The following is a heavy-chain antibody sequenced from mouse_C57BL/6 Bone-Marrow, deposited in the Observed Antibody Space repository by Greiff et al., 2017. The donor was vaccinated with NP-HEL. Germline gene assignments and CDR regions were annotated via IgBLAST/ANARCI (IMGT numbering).Heavy chain of an antibody. CDR2: IYPGDGDT. CDR1: GYAFSSSW. CDR3: ARRKGYGNYRYFDV. Sequence: VQLQQSGPELVKPGASVKISCKASGYAFSSSWMNWVKQRPGKGLEWIGRIYPGDGDTNYNGKFKGKATLTADKSSSTAYMQLSSLTSEDSAVYFCARRKGYGNYRYFDVWGTGTTVTVSS. V-gene: IGHV1-82*01. J-gene: IGHJ1*03. D-gene: IGHD2-10*02.